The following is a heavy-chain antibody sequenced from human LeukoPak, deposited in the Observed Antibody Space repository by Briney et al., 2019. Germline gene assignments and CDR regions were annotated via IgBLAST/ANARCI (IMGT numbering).Heavy chain of an antibody. V-gene: IGHV3-48*03. CDR1: GFTFSSYE. D-gene: IGHD6-19*01. CDR2: ISSSGTPI. J-gene: IGHJ4*02. CDR3: ARGYSSGWYFDY. Sequence: GGSLRLSCAASGFTFSSYEMNWVRQAPGKGLEWVSYISSSGTPIYYADSVKGRFTISRDNAKNSLYLQMNSLRDEDTAVYYCARGYSSGWYFDYWGQGTLVTVSS.